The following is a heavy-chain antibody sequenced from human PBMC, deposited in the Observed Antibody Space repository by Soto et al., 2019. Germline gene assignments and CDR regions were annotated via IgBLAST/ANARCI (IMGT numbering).Heavy chain of an antibody. CDR3: ARGGSGALTAAAGRTNWFDP. CDR1: GFTFDDYA. CDR2: IRWSSGNI. J-gene: IGHJ5*02. Sequence: EVQLVESGGGVVQPGRSLRLSCTGSGFTFDDYAMYWVRQRPGAGLEWVAGIRWSSGNIAHAYSVKGRFTVSRDNDMSYHYLQMNSLRVEDTAMYYCARGGSGALTAAAGRTNWFDPWGQGTLVIVSS. V-gene: IGHV3-9*01. D-gene: IGHD6-13*01.